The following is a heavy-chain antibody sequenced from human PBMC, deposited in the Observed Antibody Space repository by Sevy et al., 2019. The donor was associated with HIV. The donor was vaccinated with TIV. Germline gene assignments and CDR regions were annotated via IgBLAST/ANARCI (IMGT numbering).Heavy chain of an antibody. Sequence: GGSLRLSCVASGFTFRNYGMPGVRQAPGKGLEWVAVIWHDGKNKNYAESVKGRFTIFSDNSKNTLDLEMNSLRVEDTAVFYCARDQGKDAPMDVWGQGTTVTVSS. CDR3: ARDQGKDAPMDV. CDR2: IWHDGKNK. D-gene: IGHD6-13*01. V-gene: IGHV3-33*01. J-gene: IGHJ6*02. CDR1: GFTFRNYG.